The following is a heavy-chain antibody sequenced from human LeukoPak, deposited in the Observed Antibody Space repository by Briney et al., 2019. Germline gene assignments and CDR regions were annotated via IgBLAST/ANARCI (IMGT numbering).Heavy chain of an antibody. CDR2: IRYDGSNK. CDR1: GFTFSSYA. D-gene: IGHD3-22*01. J-gene: IGHJ4*02. CDR3: AKVAYYYDSSGYPDY. V-gene: IGHV3-30*02. Sequence: GGSLRLSCAASGFTFSSYAMSWVRQAPGKGLEWVAFIRYDGSNKYYADSVKGRFTISRDNSKNTLYLQMNSLRAEDTAVYYCAKVAYYYDSSGYPDYWGQGTLVTVSS.